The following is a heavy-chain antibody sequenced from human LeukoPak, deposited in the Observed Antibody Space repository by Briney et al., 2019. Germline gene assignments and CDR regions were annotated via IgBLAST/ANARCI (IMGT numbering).Heavy chain of an antibody. CDR3: APLEVTWGDP. Sequence: PGGFLRLSCAASGFTFSSYWMHWVRQAPGKGLLWVSRISSDGSTTTYADSVKGRFTISRDNAKNTLYLQMNSLRAEDTAVYYCAPLEVTWGDPWGQGTLVTVSS. CDR1: GFTFSSYW. CDR2: ISSDGSTT. D-gene: IGHD2-21*02. J-gene: IGHJ5*02. V-gene: IGHV3-74*01.